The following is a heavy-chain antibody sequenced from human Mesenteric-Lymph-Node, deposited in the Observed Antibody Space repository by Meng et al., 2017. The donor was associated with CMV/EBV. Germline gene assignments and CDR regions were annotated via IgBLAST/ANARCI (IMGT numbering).Heavy chain of an antibody. D-gene: IGHD2-2*02. Sequence: GGSLRLSCAASGFTFSSYSMSWVRQAPGKGLEGVSYISFSSSTIYYADSVKGRFTISRDNARNSLFLQMNSLRVEDTAVYFCASGPPPAAIGPPEYFQHWGQGTLVTVSS. J-gene: IGHJ1*01. V-gene: IGHV3-48*04. CDR1: GFTFSSYS. CDR2: ISFSSSTI. CDR3: ASGPPPAAIGPPEYFQH.